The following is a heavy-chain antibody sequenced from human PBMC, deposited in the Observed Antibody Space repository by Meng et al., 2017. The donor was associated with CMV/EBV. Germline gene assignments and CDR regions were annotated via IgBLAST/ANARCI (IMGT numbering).Heavy chain of an antibody. CDR2: IYYSGST. J-gene: IGHJ6*02. CDR1: GYSISSGYY. D-gene: IGHD2-2*01. V-gene: IGHV4-38-2*02. CDR3: GSSTSWDGMDV. Sequence: GSLRLSCTVSGYSISSGYYWGWIRQPPGKGLEWIGYIYYSGSTNYNPSLKSRVTISVDTSKNQFSLKLSSVTAADTAVYYCGSSTSWDGMDVWGQGTTVTVSS.